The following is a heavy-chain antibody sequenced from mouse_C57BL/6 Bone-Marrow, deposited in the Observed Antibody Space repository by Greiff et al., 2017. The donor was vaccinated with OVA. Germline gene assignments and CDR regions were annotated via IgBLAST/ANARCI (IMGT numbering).Heavy chain of an antibody. CDR3: TSWGTVVTPWPYYAMDY. V-gene: IGHV14-4*01. J-gene: IGHJ4*01. D-gene: IGHD1-1*01. Sequence: EVKLVESGAELVRPGASVKLSCTASGFNIKDDYMHWVKQRPEQGLEWIGWIDPENGDTEYASKFQGKATITADTSSNTAYLQLSSLTSEDTAVYYCTSWGTVVTPWPYYAMDYWGQGTSVTVSS. CDR1: GFNIKDDY. CDR2: IDPENGDT.